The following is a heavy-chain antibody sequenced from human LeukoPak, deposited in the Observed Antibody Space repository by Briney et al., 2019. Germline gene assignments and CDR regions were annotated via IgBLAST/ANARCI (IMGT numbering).Heavy chain of an antibody. CDR2: VGTSSTFI. V-gene: IGHV3-11*04. CDR3: ARGGAWGYCSAGSCSLDS. D-gene: IGHD2-15*01. Sequence: GGSLRLSCAASGFPFSNALMSWVRQAPGKGLEWLAFVGTSSTFIYYADSVKGRFTISRDDATQSLSLQMNSLRAEDTAVYYCARGGAWGYCSAGSCSLDSWGQGVLVAVSS. J-gene: IGHJ4*02. CDR1: GFPFSNAL.